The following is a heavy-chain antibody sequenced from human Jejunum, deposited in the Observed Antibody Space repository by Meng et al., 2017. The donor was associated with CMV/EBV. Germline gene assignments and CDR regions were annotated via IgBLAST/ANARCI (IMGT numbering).Heavy chain of an antibody. CDR1: SIRTDW. V-gene: IGHV4-59*01. D-gene: IGHD3-10*01. CDR2: IHHSGTT. CDR3: ARDSYHYGSSTYNWFDP. J-gene: IGHJ5*02. Sequence: SIRTDWWSWIRQSPGKGLEWIGYIHHSGTTNHNPSLRSRVIMSVDTSNNQFSLKLTSVTAADTAVYYCARDSYHYGSSTYNWFDPWGQGILVTVSS.